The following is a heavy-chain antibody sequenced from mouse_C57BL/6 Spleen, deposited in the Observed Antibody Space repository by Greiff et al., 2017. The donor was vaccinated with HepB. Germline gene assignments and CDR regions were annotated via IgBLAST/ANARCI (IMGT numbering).Heavy chain of an antibody. CDR1: GFTFSDYG. CDR2: ISSGSSTI. CDR3: ARDYYYGSSPSAMDY. D-gene: IGHD1-1*01. Sequence: EVQVVESGGGLVKPGGSLKLSCAASGFTFSDYGMHWVRQAPEKGLEWVAYISSGSSTIYYADTVKGRFTISRDNAKNTLFLQMTSLRSEDTAMYYCARDYYYGSSPSAMDYWGQGTSVTVSS. J-gene: IGHJ4*01. V-gene: IGHV5-17*01.